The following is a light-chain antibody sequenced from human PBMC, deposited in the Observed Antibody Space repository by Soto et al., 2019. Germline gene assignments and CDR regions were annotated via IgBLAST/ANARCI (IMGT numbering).Light chain of an antibody. CDR3: QHRVNWPT. J-gene: IGKJ4*02. CDR1: QSVSNY. Sequence: IVLTQSPATLSLSPGERATLSCRASQSVSNYLGWYQQKSGQAPRLLISDVSKRATGIPARFSGSGSGTDVTLTISSLEPEDFAVYYCQHRVNWPTFGGGPKVEIK. V-gene: IGKV3-11*01. CDR2: DVS.